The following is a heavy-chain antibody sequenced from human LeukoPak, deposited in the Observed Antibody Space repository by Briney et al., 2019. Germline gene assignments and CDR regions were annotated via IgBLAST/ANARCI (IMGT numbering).Heavy chain of an antibody. CDR3: AKDQGSSGYLFDY. V-gene: IGHV3-30*18. CDR2: ISYDGSNK. Sequence: GGSLRLSCAASGFAFSSYGMHWVRQAPGKGLEWVAVISYDGSNKYYADSVKGRFTISRDNSKNTLYLQMNSLRAEDTAVYYCAKDQGSSGYLFDYWGQGTLVTVSS. D-gene: IGHD3-22*01. J-gene: IGHJ4*02. CDR1: GFAFSSYG.